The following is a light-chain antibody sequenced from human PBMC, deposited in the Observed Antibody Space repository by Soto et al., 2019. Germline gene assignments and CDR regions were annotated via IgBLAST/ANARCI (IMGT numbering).Light chain of an antibody. V-gene: IGLV2-14*01. CDR2: DVS. CDR1: SSDVGGYNY. Sequence: QSAPNQPASVTGSPGQSITISCTGTSSDVGGYNYVSWYQQHPGKAPKLMIYDVSNRPSGVSNRFSGSESGNTASLTISGLQAEDEADYYCCSYTSSSTFVFGSGTKVTVL. J-gene: IGLJ1*01. CDR3: CSYTSSSTFV.